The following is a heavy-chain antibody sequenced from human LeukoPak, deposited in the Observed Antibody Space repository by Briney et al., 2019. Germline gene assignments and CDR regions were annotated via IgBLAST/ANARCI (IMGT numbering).Heavy chain of an antibody. CDR1: GFTFSSYA. V-gene: IGHV3-23*01. CDR2: ISGSGGST. Sequence: GGSLRLSCAASGFTFSSYAMSWVRQAPGKGLEWVSAISGSGGSTYYADSVKGRFAISRDNSKNTLYLQMNSLRAEDTAVYYCAKDSHDYYYDSSGYYYWGQGTLVTVSS. J-gene: IGHJ4*02. CDR3: AKDSHDYYYDSSGYYY. D-gene: IGHD3-22*01.